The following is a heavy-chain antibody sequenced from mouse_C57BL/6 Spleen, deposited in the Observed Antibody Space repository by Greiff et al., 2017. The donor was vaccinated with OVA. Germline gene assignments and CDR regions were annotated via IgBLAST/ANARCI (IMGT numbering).Heavy chain of an antibody. CDR2: IDPSDSET. D-gene: IGHD1-1*01. Sequence: VQLQQPGAELVRPGSSVKLSCKASGYTFTSYWMHWVKQRPIQGLEWIGNIDPSDSETHYNQKFKDKATLTVDKSSSTAYMQLSSLTSEDSAVYYCAREGVLRRVGGMDYWGQGTSVTVSS. CDR1: GYTFTSYW. CDR3: AREGVLRRVGGMDY. V-gene: IGHV1-52*01. J-gene: IGHJ4*01.